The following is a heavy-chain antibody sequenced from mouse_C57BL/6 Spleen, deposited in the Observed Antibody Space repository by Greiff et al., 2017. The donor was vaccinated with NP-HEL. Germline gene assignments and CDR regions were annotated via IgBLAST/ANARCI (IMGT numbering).Heavy chain of an antibody. J-gene: IGHJ1*03. CDR2: ISGGGGNT. Sequence: EVHLVESGGGLVKPGGSLKLSCAASGFTFSSYTMSWVRQTPEKRLEWVATISGGGGNTYYPDSVKGRFTISRDNAKNTLYLQMSILRSEDTALYYCARHDYGSSYWYFDVWGTGTTVTVSS. CDR3: ARHDYGSSYWYFDV. V-gene: IGHV5-9*01. D-gene: IGHD1-1*01. CDR1: GFTFSSYT.